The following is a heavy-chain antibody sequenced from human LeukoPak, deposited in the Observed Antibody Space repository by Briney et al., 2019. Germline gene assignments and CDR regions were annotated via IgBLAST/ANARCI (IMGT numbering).Heavy chain of an antibody. V-gene: IGHV1-2*02. CDR3: ARDLPAAMDFDC. CDR2: INPKSGGT. CDR1: GYTFSGYY. Sequence: ASVKVSCKASGYTFSGYYMHWVRQAPGQGLEWMGWINPKSGGTNYAQKFQGRVTMTRDTSITTAYMELHNLGSDDTAVYYCARDLPAAMDFDCWGQGTLITVSS. D-gene: IGHD2-2*01. J-gene: IGHJ4*02.